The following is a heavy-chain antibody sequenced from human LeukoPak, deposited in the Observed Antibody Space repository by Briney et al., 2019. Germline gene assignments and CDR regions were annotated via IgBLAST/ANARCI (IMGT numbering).Heavy chain of an antibody. V-gene: IGHV3-48*01. CDR3: ARDGYYYDSSGYYFDY. J-gene: IGHJ4*02. CDR1: GFTFSSYS. D-gene: IGHD3-22*01. Sequence: GGSLRLFCAASGFTFSSYSMNWVRQAPGKGLEWVSYISSSSTIYYADSVKGRFTISRDNAKNSLYLQMNSLRAEDTAVYYCARDGYYYDSSGYYFDYWGQGTLVTVSS. CDR2: ISSSSTI.